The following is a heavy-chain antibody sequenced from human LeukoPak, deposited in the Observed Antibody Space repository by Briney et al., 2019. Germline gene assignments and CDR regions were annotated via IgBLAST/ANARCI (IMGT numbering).Heavy chain of an antibody. V-gene: IGHV5-10-1*01. CDR1: GYSFAFYL. CDR3: ARLNAYNYGFDY. CDR2: IDPSDSYT. D-gene: IGHD5-24*01. Sequence: GESLKISCKASGYSFAFYLISWVRQMPGKGLQWMGRIDPSDSYTNYSPSFQGHVTISADKSISTAYLQWSSLKASDTAMYYCARLNAYNYGFDYWGQGTLVTVSS. J-gene: IGHJ4*02.